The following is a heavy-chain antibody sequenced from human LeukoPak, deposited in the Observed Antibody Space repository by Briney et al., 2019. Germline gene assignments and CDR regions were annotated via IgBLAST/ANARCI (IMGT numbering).Heavy chain of an antibody. J-gene: IGHJ4*02. CDR1: DGSISSSSYS. V-gene: IGHV4-39*01. CDR3: ARQTGSGLFILP. Sequence: SETLSLTCTVSDGSISSSSYSWAWIRQPPGKGLEWIGSIYYSGSTYYNASLKSQVSISIDTSKNQFSLKLTSVTAADTAVYYCARQTGSGLFILPGGQGTLVTVSS. D-gene: IGHD3/OR15-3a*01. CDR2: IYYSGST.